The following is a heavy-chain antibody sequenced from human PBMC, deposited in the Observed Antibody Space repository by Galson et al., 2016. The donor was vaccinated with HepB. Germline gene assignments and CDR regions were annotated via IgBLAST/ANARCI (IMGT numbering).Heavy chain of an antibody. D-gene: IGHD2-15*01. CDR1: GFTFSSYW. V-gene: IGHV3-74*03. J-gene: IGHJ3*02. CDR3: ARPGYCSGSSCYVPFDI. CDR2: INNDGSNT. Sequence: SLRLSCAVSGFTFSSYWMNRVRHARGKGLVWVSRINNDGSNTTYADSVKGRFTISRDNAKNTLYLQMNSLRAEDTAVYYCARPGYCSGSSCYVPFDIWGQGTMATVSS.